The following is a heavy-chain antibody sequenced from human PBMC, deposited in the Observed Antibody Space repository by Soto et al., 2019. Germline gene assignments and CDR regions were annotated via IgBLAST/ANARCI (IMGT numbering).Heavy chain of an antibody. D-gene: IGHD6-19*01. CDR1: GYTFSGFH. Sequence: VSVKVSCKASGYTFSGFHMHWVRQAPGQGLEWMGWINPNSGGTKSAEKFQGRVTMTRDTSISTAYMELSRLTSDDTAVYYCASAAVTGTAGLDFWGQGTQVTVYS. J-gene: IGHJ4*02. V-gene: IGHV1-2*02. CDR2: INPNSGGT. CDR3: ASAAVTGTAGLDF.